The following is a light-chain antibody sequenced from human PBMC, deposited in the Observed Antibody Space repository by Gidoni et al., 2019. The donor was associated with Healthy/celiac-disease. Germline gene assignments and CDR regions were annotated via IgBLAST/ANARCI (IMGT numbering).Light chain of an antibody. V-gene: IGLV2-14*01. CDR2: DVS. J-gene: IGLJ2*01. CDR3: SSYTSSSTLIV. Sequence: QSALTQPASVSGSPGQSIPISCTGTSSDVGGYNYVSWYQQHPGKAPKLMLYDVSNRPSGVSNLFSGSKSGNTASLTLSGLQAEDEADYYCSSYTSSSTLIVFGGGTKLTVL. CDR1: SSDVGGYNY.